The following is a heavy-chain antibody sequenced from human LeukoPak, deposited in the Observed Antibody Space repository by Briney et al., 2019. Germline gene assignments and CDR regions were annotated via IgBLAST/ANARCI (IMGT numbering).Heavy chain of an antibody. D-gene: IGHD3-22*01. CDR3: AKGEIYYYDSSGPRAFDI. V-gene: IGHV3-30*02. CDR2: IRYDGSNK. J-gene: IGHJ3*02. Sequence: GGSLRLSCAAPGFTFSSYGMHWVRQAPGKGLEWVAFIRYDGSNKYYADSVKGRFTISRDNSKNTLYLQMNSLRAEDTAVYYCAKGEIYYYDSSGPRAFDIWGQGTMVTVSS. CDR1: GFTFSSYG.